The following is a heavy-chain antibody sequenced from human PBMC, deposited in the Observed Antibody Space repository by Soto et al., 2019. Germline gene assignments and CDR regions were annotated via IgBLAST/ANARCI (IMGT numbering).Heavy chain of an antibody. Sequence: EVQLVGSGGGLVQPGGSLRLSCAASGFRFTSSWMSWVRQAPGKGLEWVAHINQNGGQKYYVDSAKGRFTISRDNAKTSLYLQMNSLRVEDTAVFYCVTWADAADEDYFHHWGQGTLVTVSS. CDR1: GFRFTSSW. CDR3: VTWADAADEDYFHH. CDR2: INQNGGQK. D-gene: IGHD3-16*01. J-gene: IGHJ1*01. V-gene: IGHV3-7*01.